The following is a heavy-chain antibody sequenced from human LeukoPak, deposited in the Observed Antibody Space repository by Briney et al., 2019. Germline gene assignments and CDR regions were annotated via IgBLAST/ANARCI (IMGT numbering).Heavy chain of an antibody. Sequence: PGGSLRLSCAASGFIYSSYWMTWVRQAPGKGLEWVANIKQDGSEKYDVDSVKGRSTISRDNSKNTLYLQMNSLRAEDTAVYHCARGPSTSGWYVDYWGQGTLVTVSS. J-gene: IGHJ4*02. D-gene: IGHD6-19*01. CDR3: ARGPSTSGWYVDY. V-gene: IGHV3-7*01. CDR2: IKQDGSEK. CDR1: GFIYSSYW.